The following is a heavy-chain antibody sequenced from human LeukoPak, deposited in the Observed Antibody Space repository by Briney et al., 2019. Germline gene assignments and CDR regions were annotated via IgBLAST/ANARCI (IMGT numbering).Heavy chain of an antibody. CDR3: ARGYDILTGYLYYFDY. CDR2: LYIGGST. CDR1: GFAVSGNY. D-gene: IGHD3-9*01. Sequence: PGGSLRLSCAASGFAVSGNYMSWVRKAPGKGLEWVSVLYIGGSTYYADSVEGRFTISRDNSKNTLYLQMNSLRGEDTAVYYCARGYDILTGYLYYFDYWGQGTLVTVSS. J-gene: IGHJ4*02. V-gene: IGHV3-53*01.